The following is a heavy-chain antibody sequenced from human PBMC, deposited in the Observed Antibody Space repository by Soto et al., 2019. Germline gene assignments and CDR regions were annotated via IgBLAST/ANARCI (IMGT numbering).Heavy chain of an antibody. Sequence: LSLTCTVSGGSISSGDYYWSWIRQTPGKGLEWIGYIHYSGSTYYNPSLRSRVTISVDTSKNQFSLKLSSVTAADTAVFYCASRVVDAGYFDYWGQGALVTVSS. J-gene: IGHJ4*02. CDR3: ASRVVDAGYFDY. CDR1: GGSISSGDYY. CDR2: IHYSGST. V-gene: IGHV4-30-4*01. D-gene: IGHD2-15*01.